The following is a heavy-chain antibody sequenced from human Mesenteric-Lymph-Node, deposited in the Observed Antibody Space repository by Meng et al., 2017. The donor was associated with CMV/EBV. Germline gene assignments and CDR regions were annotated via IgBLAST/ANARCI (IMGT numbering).Heavy chain of an antibody. V-gene: IGHV3-23*01. CDR3: AKGHCSSTSCYDNWFDP. J-gene: IGHJ5*02. D-gene: IGHD2-2*01. CDR1: GFTFSSYA. CDR2: ISGSGGST. Sequence: GESLKISCAASGFTFSSYAMSWVRQAPRKGLEWVSAISGSGGSTYYADSVKGRFTISRDNSKNTLYLQMNSLRAEDTAVYYCAKGHCSSTSCYDNWFDPWGQGTLVTVSS.